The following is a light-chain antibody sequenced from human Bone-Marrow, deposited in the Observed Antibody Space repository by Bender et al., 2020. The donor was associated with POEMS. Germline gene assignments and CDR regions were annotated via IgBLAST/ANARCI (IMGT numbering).Light chain of an antibody. V-gene: IGLV2-23*02. CDR2: DVN. CDR1: SSDVGGYNH. CDR3: CSYAGSSTVV. Sequence: QSALTQPASVSGSPGQSITISCTGTSSDVGGYNHVSWYQQHPGKVPKLIIYDVNSRPSGVSNRFSGSKSGNTASLTISGLQAEDEADYYCCSYAGSSTVVFGGGTKLTVL. J-gene: IGLJ2*01.